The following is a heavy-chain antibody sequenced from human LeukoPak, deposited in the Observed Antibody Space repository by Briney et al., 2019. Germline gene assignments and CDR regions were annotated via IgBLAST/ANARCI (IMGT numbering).Heavy chain of an antibody. V-gene: IGHV3-30*18. J-gene: IGHJ4*02. D-gene: IGHD3-10*01. CDR2: ISSDVSYK. CDR1: GFTFSSYG. Sequence: GGSLRLSCAASGFTFSSYGMHWVRQAPGKGLEWVAVISSDVSYKYYADSVKGRFTISRDNSKNTLYLQMNSLRAEDTAVYYCAKESLSFFDSWGQGTLVTVSS. CDR3: AKESLSFFDS.